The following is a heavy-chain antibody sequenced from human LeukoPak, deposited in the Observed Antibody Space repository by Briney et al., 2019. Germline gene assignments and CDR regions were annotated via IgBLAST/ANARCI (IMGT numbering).Heavy chain of an antibody. CDR3: ATATTYYYDSSGYSSLDY. D-gene: IGHD3-22*01. V-gene: IGHV1-24*01. CDR1: GYTFTSYY. CDR2: FDPEDGET. Sequence: ASVKVSCKASGYTFTSYYMHWVRQAPGKGLEWMGGFDPEDGETIYAQKFQGIVTMTEDTSTDTAYMELSSLRSEDTAVYYCATATTYYYDSSGYSSLDYWGQGTLVTVSS. J-gene: IGHJ4*02.